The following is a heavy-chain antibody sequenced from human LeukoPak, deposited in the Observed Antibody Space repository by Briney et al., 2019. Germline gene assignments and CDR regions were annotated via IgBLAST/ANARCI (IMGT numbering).Heavy chain of an antibody. Sequence: ASVKVSCKASGHTFTSYDINWVRQATGQGLEWMGWMNPNSGNTGYAQKFQGRVTMTRNTSISTAYMELSSLRSEDTAVYYCATSSSSGYYYYYMDVWGKGTTVTVSS. J-gene: IGHJ6*03. CDR2: MNPNSGNT. V-gene: IGHV1-8*01. CDR3: ATSSSSGYYYYYMDV. D-gene: IGHD6-6*01. CDR1: GHTFTSYD.